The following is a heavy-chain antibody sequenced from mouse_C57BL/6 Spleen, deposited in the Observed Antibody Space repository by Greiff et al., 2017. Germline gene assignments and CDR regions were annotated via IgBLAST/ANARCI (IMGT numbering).Heavy chain of an antibody. J-gene: IGHJ4*01. CDR2: IYPRDGST. CDR3: AKGGGSCLYALDY. D-gene: IGHD1-1*01. CDR1: GYTFTSYD. V-gene: IGHV1-85*01. Sequence: VQLQQSGPELVKPGASVKMSCKASGYTFTSYDINWVKQRPGQGLEWIGWIYPRDGSTKYNEKFKGKATLTVDTSSSTAYMELHSLTSEDSAVYCCAKGGGSCLYALDYWGQGTSVTVSS.